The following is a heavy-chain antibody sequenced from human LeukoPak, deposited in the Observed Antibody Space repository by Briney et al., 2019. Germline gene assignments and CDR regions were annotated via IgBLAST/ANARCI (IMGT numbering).Heavy chain of an antibody. CDR3: ARQNGEYRLLTLDY. CDR2: IYYSGST. J-gene: IGHJ4*02. V-gene: IGHV4-31*03. Sequence: SETLSLTCTVSGGSISSGGYYWSWIRQHPGKGLEWIGYIYYSGSTYYNPSLKSRVTMSVDTSKNQFSLKLSSVTAADTAVYCCARQNGEYRLLTLDYWGQGTLVTVSS. CDR1: GGSISSGGYY. D-gene: IGHD2-2*01.